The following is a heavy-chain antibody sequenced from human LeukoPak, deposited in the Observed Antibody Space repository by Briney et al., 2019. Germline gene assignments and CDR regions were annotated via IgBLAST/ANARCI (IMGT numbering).Heavy chain of an antibody. CDR1: GGSISSSSYY. CDR3: ARHSGPWVPFDI. Sequence: PSETLSLTCTVSGGSISSSSYYWGWIRQPPGKGLEWIGSIYYSGSTYYNPSLKSRVTISVDTSKNQFFLNLSSVTAADTAVYYCARHSGPWVPFDIWGQGTMVTVSS. CDR2: IYYSGST. D-gene: IGHD1-26*01. V-gene: IGHV4-39*01. J-gene: IGHJ3*02.